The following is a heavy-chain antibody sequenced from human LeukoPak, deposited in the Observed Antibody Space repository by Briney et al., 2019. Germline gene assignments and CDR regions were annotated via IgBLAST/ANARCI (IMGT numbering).Heavy chain of an antibody. Sequence: SETLSLTCTVSGGSISSFYWSWIRQPPGKGLEWIGYIYYTGSTNYNSSLKRRVTISVDTSKNQFSLKLSSVTAADTAVYYCARDQMYYYDSSGYYSADYWGQGTLVTVSS. CDR2: IYYTGST. CDR3: ARDQMYYYDSSGYYSADY. V-gene: IGHV4-59*12. D-gene: IGHD3-22*01. CDR1: GGSISSFY. J-gene: IGHJ4*02.